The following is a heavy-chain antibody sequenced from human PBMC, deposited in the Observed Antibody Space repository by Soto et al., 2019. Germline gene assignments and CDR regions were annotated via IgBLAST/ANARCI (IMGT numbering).Heavy chain of an antibody. CDR3: ARDAGLAYYYGMDV. Sequence: SSVRDPPGKGLEWIGYIYYSGSTNYNPSLKSRVTISVDTSKNQFSLKLSSVTAADTAVYYCARDAGLAYYYGMDVRGHGTTV. D-gene: IGHD3-10*01. J-gene: IGHJ6*02. V-gene: IGHV4-59*01. CDR2: IYYSGST.